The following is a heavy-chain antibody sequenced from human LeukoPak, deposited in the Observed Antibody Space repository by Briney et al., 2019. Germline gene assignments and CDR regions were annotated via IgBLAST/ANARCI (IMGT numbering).Heavy chain of an antibody. J-gene: IGHJ6*03. CDR3: ARATDEVGSGSYYNDVYYYYYYMDV. D-gene: IGHD3-10*01. V-gene: IGHV4-30-4*01. CDR2: MYYIGST. CDR1: GGSISRGGYY. Sequence: SQTLSLTCTVSGGSISRGGYYWSWIRQPPAKGLHWIAYMYYIGSTYYNPSLKSRLTISVDTSKNHLSLKLSSVTAADTAVYYCARATDEVGSGSYYNDVYYYYYYMDVWGKGTTVTVSS.